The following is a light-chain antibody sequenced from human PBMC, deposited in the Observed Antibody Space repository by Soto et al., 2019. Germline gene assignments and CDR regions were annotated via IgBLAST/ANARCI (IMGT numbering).Light chain of an antibody. J-gene: IGKJ4*01. V-gene: IGKV3-15*01. Sequence: EIVMTQSTATLSVSPGEGVTLSCRASQGIGDTLAWYQHKPGQTPRLLIYGASTRAAGIPARFSGSGSGTEFTLTISSLQSEDFAVYYCQQYNNWPLTFGGGTKVDIK. CDR2: GAS. CDR1: QGIGDT. CDR3: QQYNNWPLT.